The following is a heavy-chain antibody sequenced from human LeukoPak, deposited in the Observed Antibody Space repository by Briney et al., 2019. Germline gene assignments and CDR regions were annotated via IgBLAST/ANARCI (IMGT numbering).Heavy chain of an antibody. Sequence: GGSLRLSCAASGLSFSTSSMNWVRQAPGKGLEWVSSISSTSTSIFYADSVKGRFTISRDNAKNSLYLQMNSLRADDTAVYYCAKDYDTWGQGTLVTVSS. V-gene: IGHV3-21*01. CDR1: GLSFSTSS. CDR2: ISSTSTSI. CDR3: AKDYDT. D-gene: IGHD3-9*01. J-gene: IGHJ5*02.